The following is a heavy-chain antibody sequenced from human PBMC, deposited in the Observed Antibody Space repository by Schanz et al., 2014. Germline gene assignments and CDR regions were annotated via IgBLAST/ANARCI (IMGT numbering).Heavy chain of an antibody. CDR1: GGTFSSYT. D-gene: IGHD6-13*01. CDR3: ARSGSSNWYFFDY. V-gene: IGHV1-69*02. J-gene: IGHJ4*02. Sequence: QVQLVQSGAEVKKPGSSVKVSCKASGGTFSSYTISWVRQAPGQGLEWMGRIIPILGIATYAQKFQGRVTITRDTLASTAYMEVSSLRSEDTAVYYCARSGSSNWYFFDYWGQGTLVTVSS. CDR2: IIPILGIA.